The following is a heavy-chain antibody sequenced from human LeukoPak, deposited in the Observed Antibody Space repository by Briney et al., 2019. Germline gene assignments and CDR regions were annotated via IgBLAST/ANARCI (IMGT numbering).Heavy chain of an antibody. CDR3: ARQDDKYGGDY. CDR2: ISFDGTDK. J-gene: IGHJ4*02. CDR1: GFTFSTYA. V-gene: IGHV3-30*04. Sequence: PGRSLRLSCATSGFTFSTYAMHWVGQAPGKGLEWVAVISFDGTDKYYADSVKGRFTISRDSSKNTLYLQMNSLRAEDSAVYYCARQDDKYGGDYWGQGTLVTVSS. D-gene: IGHD3-22*01.